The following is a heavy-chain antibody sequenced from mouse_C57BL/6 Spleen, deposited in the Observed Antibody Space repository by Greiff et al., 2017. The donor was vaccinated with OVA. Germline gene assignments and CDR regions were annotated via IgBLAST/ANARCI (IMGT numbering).Heavy chain of an antibody. D-gene: IGHD3-2*02. CDR2: INPSSGYT. CDR3: ARGDSSGLYYFDY. V-gene: IGHV1-4*01. J-gene: IGHJ2*01. Sequence: QVQLQQSGAELARPGASVKMSCKASGYTFTSYTMHWVKQRPGQGLEWIGYINPSSGYTKYNQKFKDKATLTADKSSSTAYMQLSSLTSEDSAVYYCARGDSSGLYYFDYWAKAPLSQSPQ. CDR1: GYTFTSYT.